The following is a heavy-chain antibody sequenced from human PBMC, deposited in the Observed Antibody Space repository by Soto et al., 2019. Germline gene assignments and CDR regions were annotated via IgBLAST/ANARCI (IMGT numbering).Heavy chain of an antibody. V-gene: IGHV4-34*01. CDR3: ARGRSSSWYPNWFDP. J-gene: IGHJ5*02. CDR2: INHSGST. CDR1: GGSFSGYY. Sequence: PSETLSLTCAVYGGSFSGYYWSWIRQPRGKGLEWIGEINHSGSTNYNPSLKSRVTISVDTSKNQFSLKLSSVTAADTAVYYCARGRSSSWYPNWFDPWGQGTLVTVSS. D-gene: IGHD6-13*01.